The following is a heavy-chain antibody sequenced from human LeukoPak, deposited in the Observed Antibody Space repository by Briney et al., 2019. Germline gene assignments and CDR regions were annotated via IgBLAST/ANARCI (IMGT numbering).Heavy chain of an antibody. V-gene: IGHV1-18*01. Sequence: ASVKVSCKASGYTFTSYGISWVRQAPGQGLEWMGWISAYNGTTNYAQKLQGRVTMTTDTSTSTAYMELRSLRSDDTAVYYCARVADPYSGSYFDYWGQGTLVTVSS. CDR2: ISAYNGTT. D-gene: IGHD1-26*01. CDR1: GYTFTSYG. CDR3: ARVADPYSGSYFDY. J-gene: IGHJ4*02.